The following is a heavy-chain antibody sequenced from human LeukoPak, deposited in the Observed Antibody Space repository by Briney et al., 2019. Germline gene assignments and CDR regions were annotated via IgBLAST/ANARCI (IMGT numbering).Heavy chain of an antibody. V-gene: IGHV3-74*01. D-gene: IGHD2-21*02. CDR3: ARTATDAFDI. Sequence: GGSLRLSCAASGFTVSSNHMSWVRQAPGKGLEWVSRINADGSSTSYAASVKGRFTISRDNAKNTLYLQMNSLRAEDTAVYYCARTATDAFDIWGQGTMVTVSS. CDR1: GFTVSSNH. CDR2: INADGSST. J-gene: IGHJ3*02.